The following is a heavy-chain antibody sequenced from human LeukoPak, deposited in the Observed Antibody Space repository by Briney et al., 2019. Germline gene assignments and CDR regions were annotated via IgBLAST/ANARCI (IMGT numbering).Heavy chain of an antibody. J-gene: IGHJ5*02. CDR2: ISAYNGNT. CDR1: GGTFRNYA. Sequence: WASVKVSCKASGGTFRNYAISWVRQAPGQGLEWMGWISAYNGNTNYAQKLQGRVTMTTDTSTSTAYMELRSLRSDDTAVYYCARDMQQLRFWSGSWNWFDPWGQGTLVTVSS. D-gene: IGHD3-3*01. V-gene: IGHV1-18*01. CDR3: ARDMQQLRFWSGSWNWFDP.